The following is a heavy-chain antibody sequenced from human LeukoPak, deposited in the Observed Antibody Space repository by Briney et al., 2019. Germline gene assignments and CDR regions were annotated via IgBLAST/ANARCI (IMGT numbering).Heavy chain of an antibody. CDR2: IYPGDSET. Sequence: GESLKISCKASGYSFTSYWIGWVRQMPGKGLEWMEIIYPGDSETRYSPSFQGQVTISVDKSINTAYLQWSSLKASDTGMYYCARRVTWVRGVITNWLDPWAREPWSPSPQ. CDR3: ARRVTWVRGVITNWLDP. CDR1: GYSFTSYW. D-gene: IGHD3-10*01. J-gene: IGHJ5*02. V-gene: IGHV5-51*01.